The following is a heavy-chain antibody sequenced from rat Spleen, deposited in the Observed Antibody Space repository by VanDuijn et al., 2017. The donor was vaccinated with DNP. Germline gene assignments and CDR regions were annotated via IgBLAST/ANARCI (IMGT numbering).Heavy chain of an antibody. Sequence: EVQLVESGGGLVQPGRSLRLSCAASGFTFSDYYMAWVRQAPKKGLEWVASITNEGSSTYFGDSVKGRFTISRNNAKNTLYLQMNSLRSEDTATYYCARHGRRVFDYWGQGVMVTVSS. CDR3: ARHGRRVFDY. D-gene: IGHD1-11*01. CDR1: GFTFSDYY. V-gene: IGHV5-22*01. CDR2: ITNEGSST. J-gene: IGHJ2*01.